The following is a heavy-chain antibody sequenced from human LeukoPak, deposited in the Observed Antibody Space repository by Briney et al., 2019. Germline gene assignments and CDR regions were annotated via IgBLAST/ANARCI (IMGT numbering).Heavy chain of an antibody. V-gene: IGHV1-69*05. CDR2: IIPIFGTA. CDR3: ARAPSVRGGPGVY. Sequence: GSSVKVSCKASGGTFSSYAISWVRQAPGQGLEWMEGIIPIFGTANYAQKFQGRVTITTDESTSTAYMELSSLRSEDTAVCYCARAPSVRGGPGVYWGQGTLVTVSS. D-gene: IGHD3-10*01. CDR1: GGTFSSYA. J-gene: IGHJ4*02.